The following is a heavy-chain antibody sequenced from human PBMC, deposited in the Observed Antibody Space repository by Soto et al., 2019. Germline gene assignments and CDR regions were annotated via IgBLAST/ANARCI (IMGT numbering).Heavy chain of an antibody. J-gene: IGHJ4*02. Sequence: QLQLQESGPGLVKPSETLSLTCTVSGGSISSSSYYWGWIRQPPGKGLEWIGSIYYSGSTYYNPSLKSRVTISVDTSKNQFSLKLSSVTAADTAVYYCARLSSLWLARFDYWGQGTLVTVSS. CDR2: IYYSGST. V-gene: IGHV4-39*01. CDR1: GGSISSSSYY. D-gene: IGHD3-10*01. CDR3: ARLSSLWLARFDY.